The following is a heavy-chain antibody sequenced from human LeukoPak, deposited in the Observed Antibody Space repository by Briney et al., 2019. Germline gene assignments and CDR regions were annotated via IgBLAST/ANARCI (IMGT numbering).Heavy chain of an antibody. V-gene: IGHV3-74*01. Sequence: GGSLRLSCAASGFTFSSYWMHWVRQAPGKGLVWVSRINNDGSSTTYADSVKGRFTISRDNSKNTLYLQMNSLRAEDTAVYYCAKDRRRGYSYGAFDYWGQGTLVTVSS. D-gene: IGHD5-18*01. J-gene: IGHJ4*02. CDR2: INNDGSST. CDR3: AKDRRRGYSYGAFDY. CDR1: GFTFSSYW.